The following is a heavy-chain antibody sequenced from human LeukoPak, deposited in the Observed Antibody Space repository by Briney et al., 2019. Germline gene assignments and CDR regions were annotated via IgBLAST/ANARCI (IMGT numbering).Heavy chain of an antibody. CDR1: GFTFSSYG. V-gene: IGHV3-30*02. Sequence: PGGSLRLSCAASGFTFSSYGMHWVRQAPGKGLEGVAFIRYDGSNKYYADSVKGRFTISRDNSNNMVYLQMNSLRTEDTAVYYCSSATFEVGGAVDYWGQGTLVTVSS. CDR3: SSATFEVGGAVDY. CDR2: IRYDGSNK. D-gene: IGHD3-3*01. J-gene: IGHJ4*02.